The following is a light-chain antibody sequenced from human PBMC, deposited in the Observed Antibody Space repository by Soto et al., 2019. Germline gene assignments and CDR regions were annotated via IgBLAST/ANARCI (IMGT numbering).Light chain of an antibody. V-gene: IGKV1-5*03. Sequence: DIQVTPSPSTLSASVGDRVTITFRVSQTISNSLAWFQQKPGKAPKLLIYKASILEGGVPSRFNGSGSGTEFTLSISSLQPDDFATYYCQQYNEYSKTFGQGTKVDIK. CDR2: KAS. CDR1: QTISNS. J-gene: IGKJ1*01. CDR3: QQYNEYSKT.